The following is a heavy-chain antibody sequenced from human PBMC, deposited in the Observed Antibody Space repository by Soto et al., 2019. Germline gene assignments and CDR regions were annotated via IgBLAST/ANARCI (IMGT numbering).Heavy chain of an antibody. V-gene: IGHV4-30-4*01. CDR2: IYYSGST. D-gene: IGHD6-19*01. Sequence: SETLSLTCTVSGGSISSGDYYWSWIRQPPGKGLEWIGYIYYSGSTYYNPSLKSRVTISVDTSKNQFSLKLSSVTAADTAVYYCARDQSSGRYYYYYYGMDVWGQGTTVTVSS. CDR1: GGSISSGDYY. J-gene: IGHJ6*02. CDR3: ARDQSSGRYYYYYYGMDV.